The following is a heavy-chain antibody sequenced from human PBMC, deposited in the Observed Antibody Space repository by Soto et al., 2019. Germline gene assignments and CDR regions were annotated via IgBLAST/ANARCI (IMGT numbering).Heavy chain of an antibody. V-gene: IGHV4-39*01. CDR2: IYYSGST. CDR1: GGSISSSSYY. Sequence: SETLSLTCTVSGGSISSSSYYWGWIRQPPGKGLEWIGSIYYSGSTYYNPSLKSRVTVSVDTSKNQFSLKLSSVTAADTSVYYCARHPSDFWFDPWGQGTLVTVS. J-gene: IGHJ5*02. D-gene: IGHD2-21*02. CDR3: ARHPSDFWFDP.